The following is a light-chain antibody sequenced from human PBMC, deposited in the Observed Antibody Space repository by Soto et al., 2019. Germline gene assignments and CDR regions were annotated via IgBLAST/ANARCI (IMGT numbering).Light chain of an antibody. J-gene: IGLJ3*02. V-gene: IGLV2-14*01. CDR1: SRDVGAYNY. CDR2: EVS. Sequence: QSALTQPASVSGSPGQSITISCTGTSRDVGAYNYVSWYQQHPGKAPKLIIYEVSDRPSGVSNRFSGSKSGNTASLTISGLQAEDEADYYCSSYTSSSTRVFGGGTKVTVL. CDR3: SSYTSSSTRV.